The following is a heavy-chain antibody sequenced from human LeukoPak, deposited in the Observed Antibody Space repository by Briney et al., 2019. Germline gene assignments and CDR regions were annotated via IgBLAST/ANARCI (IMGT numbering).Heavy chain of an antibody. J-gene: IGHJ3*02. Sequence: GRSLRLSCAASGFTFDDYAMHWVRQAPGKGLEWVSGISWNSGSIGYADSVKGRFTISRDNAKNSLYLQMNSLRAEDTAVYYCASGLIAARTFDIWGQGTMVTVSS. V-gene: IGHV3-9*01. D-gene: IGHD6-25*01. CDR2: ISWNSGSI. CDR3: ASGLIAARTFDI. CDR1: GFTFDDYA.